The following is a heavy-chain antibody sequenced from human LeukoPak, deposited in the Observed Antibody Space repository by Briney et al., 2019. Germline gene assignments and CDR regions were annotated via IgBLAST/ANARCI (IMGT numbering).Heavy chain of an antibody. J-gene: IGHJ6*02. CDR1: GFTVSSNY. CDR3: ARELGYCSGASCYFKYYGMDV. CDR2: IYSGGST. D-gene: IGHD2-15*01. Sequence: GGSLRLSCAVSGFTVSSNYMRWVRQAPGQGLEWVSVIYSGGSTYYADSVKGRFTISRDNSKNTLYLQVHSLRAEDTAVYYCARELGYCSGASCYFKYYGMDVWGQGRTVSVFS. V-gene: IGHV3-53*01.